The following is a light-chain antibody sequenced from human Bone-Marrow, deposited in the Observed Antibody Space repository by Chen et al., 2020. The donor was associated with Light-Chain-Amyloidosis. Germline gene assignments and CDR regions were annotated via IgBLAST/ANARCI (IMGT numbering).Light chain of an antibody. V-gene: IGKV4-1*01. J-gene: IGKJ2*01. CDR1: QSVLYSSKYTNY. CDR2: WAS. Sequence: DIVMTPYADLLAVSPGERGSVTCKSSQSVLYSSKYTNYVSWYQQIPGQPTKLLIYWASIRESGVPNLFSGGGSGTDFTLTISRLQAEDVAVYYCQQYDSAAYTFGQGTKLEIK. CDR3: QQYDSAAYT.